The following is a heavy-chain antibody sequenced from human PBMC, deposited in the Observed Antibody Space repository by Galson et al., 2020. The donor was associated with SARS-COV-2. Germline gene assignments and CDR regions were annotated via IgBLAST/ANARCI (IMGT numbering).Heavy chain of an antibody. CDR3: ARHTADCSNGICYADYYHGLDV. V-gene: IGHV5-51*01. CDR1: GYRFTSYW. D-gene: IGHD2-8*01. J-gene: IGHJ6*02. CDR2: VFPGDSET. Sequence: GESLKISCQASGYRFTSYWIGWVRQMPGKGLEWMGLVFPGDSETRYSPSFQGQVTIPADKSISTAYLQWSSLKASDTAMYYCARHTADCSNGICYADYYHGLDVWGQGTAVTVS.